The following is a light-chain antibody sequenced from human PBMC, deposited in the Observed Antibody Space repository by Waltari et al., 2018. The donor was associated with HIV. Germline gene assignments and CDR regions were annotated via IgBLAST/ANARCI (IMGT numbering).Light chain of an antibody. Sequence: QSLLTQPPSASGTPGQRVTISCSGSSSNIGTTYVYWYQQLTGTAPKLLIYRDDQRPSGVPDRFSASKSGTSASLDISGLRSEDETDYYCVAWDDTLSGPVFGGGTKLTVL. V-gene: IGLV1-47*01. CDR3: VAWDDTLSGPV. J-gene: IGLJ2*01. CDR1: SSNIGTTY. CDR2: RDD.